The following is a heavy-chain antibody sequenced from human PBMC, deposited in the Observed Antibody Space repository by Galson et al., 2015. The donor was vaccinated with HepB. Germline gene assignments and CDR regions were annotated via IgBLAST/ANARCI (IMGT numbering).Heavy chain of an antibody. V-gene: IGHV1-18*01. Sequence: SVKVSCKASGYTFTTYGINWVRLVPGQGLEWMGRINIYSGTTNYAQKFQDRVTMTADTSTSTAYLELGSLRFDDTAIYYCARGGLAAIGGPSFDSWGQGTLVTVSS. CDR3: ARGGLAAIGGPSFDS. D-gene: IGHD5-24*01. J-gene: IGHJ4*02. CDR1: GYTFTTYG. CDR2: INIYSGTT.